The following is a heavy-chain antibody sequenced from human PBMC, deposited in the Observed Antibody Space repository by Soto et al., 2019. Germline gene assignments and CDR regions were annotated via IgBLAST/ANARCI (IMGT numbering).Heavy chain of an antibody. J-gene: IGHJ6*02. CDR3: ARSSGVRGSYGMDV. D-gene: IGHD3-10*01. CDR1: GGSISSGGYS. CDR2: IYHSGST. V-gene: IGHV4-30-2*01. Sequence: PSETLSLTCAVSGGSISSGGYSWSWIRQPPGKGLEWIGYIYHSGSTYYNPSLKSRVTISVDRSKNQFSLKLSSVTAADTAVYYCARSSGVRGSYGMDVWGQGTTVTVSS.